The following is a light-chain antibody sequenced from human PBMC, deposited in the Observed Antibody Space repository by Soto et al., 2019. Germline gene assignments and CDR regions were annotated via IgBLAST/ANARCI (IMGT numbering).Light chain of an antibody. V-gene: IGKV1-33*01. J-gene: IGKJ4*01. Sequence: DIQMTQSPSTLSASVGDRVTITCRASQSISSWLAWYQQKPGKAPKLLIYDASNSETGVPSRFSGSGSGTDFTFAISSLQPEDIATYYCQQYDNLPLTFGGGTKVDXK. CDR2: DAS. CDR1: QSISSW. CDR3: QQYDNLPLT.